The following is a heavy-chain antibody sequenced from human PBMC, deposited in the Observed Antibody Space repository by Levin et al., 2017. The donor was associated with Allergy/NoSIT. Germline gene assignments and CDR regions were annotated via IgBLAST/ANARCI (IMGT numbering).Heavy chain of an antibody. CDR2: ISYDGSNK. CDR3: ARDLTASGPLDYVWGSYRSRYYGMDV. Sequence: GESLKISCAASGFTFSSYAMHWVRQAPGKGLEWVAVISYDGSNKYYADSVKGRFTISRDNSKNTLYLQMNSLRAEDTAVYYCARDLTASGPLDYVWGSYRSRYYGMDVWGQGTTVTVSS. D-gene: IGHD3-16*02. CDR1: GFTFSSYA. V-gene: IGHV3-30*04. J-gene: IGHJ6*02.